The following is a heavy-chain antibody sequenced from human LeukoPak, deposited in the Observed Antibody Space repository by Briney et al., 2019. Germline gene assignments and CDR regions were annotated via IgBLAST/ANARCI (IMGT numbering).Heavy chain of an antibody. CDR2: INHSGST. V-gene: IGHV4-34*01. J-gene: IGHJ4*02. CDR1: GGSFSGYY. CDR3: ARAYDSSGYYLPGWYFDY. D-gene: IGHD3-22*01. Sequence: SETLSLTCAVYGGSFSGYYWSWIRQPPGKGLEWIGEINHSGSTNYNPSLKSRVTISVDTSKNQFSLKLSSVTAADTAVYYCARAYDSSGYYLPGWYFDYWGQGTLVTVSS.